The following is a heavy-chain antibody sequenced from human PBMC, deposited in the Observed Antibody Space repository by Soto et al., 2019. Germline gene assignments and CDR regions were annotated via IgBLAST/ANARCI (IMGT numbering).Heavy chain of an antibody. J-gene: IGHJ1*01. D-gene: IGHD3-10*01. CDR3: ARTPRGNSQYFQH. CDR1: GGSISSYY. Sequence: QVPLQESGPGLVKPSETLSLTCTVSGGSISSYYWSWIRQPPGKGLEWIGYIYYSGSTNYNPSLKGRVTISVDTSKNQFSLKLSSVTAADTAVYYCARTPRGNSQYFQHWGQGTLVTVSS. V-gene: IGHV4-59*08. CDR2: IYYSGST.